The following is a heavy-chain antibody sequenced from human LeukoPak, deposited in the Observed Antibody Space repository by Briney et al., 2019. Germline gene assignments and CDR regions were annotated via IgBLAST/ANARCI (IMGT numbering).Heavy chain of an antibody. Sequence: GSLRLSCAASGFSFSRYDIHWVRQAPGKGLEWVAFIRYDGSNKNYADSVKGRFTISRDNFMSTVYPQMNSLRAEDTAVYYCAKDRQTITIFGVVNTPRANFDYWGQGTLVTVSS. CDR3: AKDRQTITIFGVVNTPRANFDY. V-gene: IGHV3-30*02. CDR1: GFSFSRYD. CDR2: IRYDGSNK. D-gene: IGHD3-3*01. J-gene: IGHJ4*02.